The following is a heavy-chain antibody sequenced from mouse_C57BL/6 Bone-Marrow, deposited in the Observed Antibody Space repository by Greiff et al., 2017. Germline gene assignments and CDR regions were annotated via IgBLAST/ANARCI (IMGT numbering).Heavy chain of an antibody. CDR3: ASVSGYVDV. J-gene: IGHJ1*03. CDR1: GYTFTDHH. CDR2: IYPRDAST. V-gene: IGHV1-78*01. Sequence: LQESAAELVKPGASVKISCKVSGYTFTDHHLIWLKQSPEQGLECIGYIYPRDASTYYNEKFKGKATLTADKSSSTAYMQLHSLTSEDSAVYFCASVSGYVDVWSKGTTLIVSS. D-gene: IGHD2-2*01.